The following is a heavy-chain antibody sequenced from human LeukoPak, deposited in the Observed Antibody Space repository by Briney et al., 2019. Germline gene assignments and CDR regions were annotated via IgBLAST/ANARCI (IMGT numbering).Heavy chain of an antibody. CDR1: GYTFTGYY. D-gene: IGHD2-15*01. J-gene: IGHJ4*02. CDR3: ARASVAAVGDY. Sequence: GASVRVSCKASGYTFTGYYMHWVRQAPGQGLEWMGWINPNSGGTNYAQKVQGRVTMTRDTSISTAYMELSRLRSDDTAVYYCARASVAAVGDYWGQGTLVTVSS. V-gene: IGHV1-2*02. CDR2: INPNSGGT.